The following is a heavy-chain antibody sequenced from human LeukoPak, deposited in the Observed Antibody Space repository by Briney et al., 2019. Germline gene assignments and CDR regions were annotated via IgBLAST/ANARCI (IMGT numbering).Heavy chain of an antibody. Sequence: GASVKVSCKASGYTFTSYGISWVRQAPGQGLEWMGWINPNNGNTNYAQKLQGRVTMTTDTSTSTAYMELSSLRSEDTAVYYCAREGYSSTPSTYAGRYFDYWGQGTLVTVSS. V-gene: IGHV1-18*01. D-gene: IGHD6-13*01. J-gene: IGHJ4*02. CDR2: INPNNGNT. CDR1: GYTFTSYG. CDR3: AREGYSSTPSTYAGRYFDY.